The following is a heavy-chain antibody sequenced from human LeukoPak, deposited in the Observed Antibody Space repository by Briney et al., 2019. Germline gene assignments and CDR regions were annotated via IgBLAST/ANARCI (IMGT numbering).Heavy chain of an antibody. V-gene: IGHV3-30*02. D-gene: IGHD2-2*01. CDR3: ASPEGCSSTSCRLPYYFDY. J-gene: IGHJ4*02. Sequence: GGSLRLSCAASGFTFSSYSMHWVRQAPGKGLEWVAFIRYDGSNKYYADSVKGRFTISRDNSKNTLYLQMNSLRAEDTAVYYCASPEGCSSTSCRLPYYFDYWGQGTLVTVSS. CDR1: GFTFSSYS. CDR2: IRYDGSNK.